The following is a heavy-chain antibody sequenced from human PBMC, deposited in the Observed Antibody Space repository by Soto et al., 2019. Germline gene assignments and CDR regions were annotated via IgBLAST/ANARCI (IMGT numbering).Heavy chain of an antibody. D-gene: IGHD5-18*01. V-gene: IGHV1-69*13. CDR3: ARDARLYSYGSPLYCCYAMDV. Sequence: ASVKVSFQASGGTFSSYAISWVRPAPGQGLELMGGIIPIFGTANYAQKFQGRVTITADGSTSTAYMELSSLRSEDTAVYYCARDARLYSYGSPLYCCYAMDVWGQGTTVNVSS. CDR2: IIPIFGTA. J-gene: IGHJ6*02. CDR1: GGTFSSYA.